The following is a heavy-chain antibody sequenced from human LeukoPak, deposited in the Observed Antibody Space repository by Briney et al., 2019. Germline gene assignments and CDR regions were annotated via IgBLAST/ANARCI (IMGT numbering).Heavy chain of an antibody. CDR2: INPDSGGT. D-gene: IGHD2-21*01. CDR3: ARAGDTPFDY. CDR1: GYTFTGYY. Sequence: ASVKVSCKASGYTFTGYYMHWVRQAPGEGLEWMGWINPDSGGTNYAQNFQGWVTMTRDTSISTAYMELSSLRSDDTAVYYCARAGDTPFDYWGQGTLVTVSS. V-gene: IGHV1-2*04. J-gene: IGHJ4*02.